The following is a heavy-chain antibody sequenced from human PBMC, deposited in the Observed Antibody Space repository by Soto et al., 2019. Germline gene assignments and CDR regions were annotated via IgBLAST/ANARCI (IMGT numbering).Heavy chain of an antibody. J-gene: IGHJ4*02. Sequence: SETLSLTCTVSGGSISSSSFYWGWIRQSPGKGLEWIGSLYYSASTSYYNPSLKSRVTISVDTSKNQFSLKLTSVTAADTAVYYCATTGLRYSQIDYWGQGTLVTVSS. CDR2: LYYSAST. V-gene: IGHV4-39*01. CDR3: ATTGLRYSQIDY. CDR1: GGSISSSSFY. D-gene: IGHD5-18*01.